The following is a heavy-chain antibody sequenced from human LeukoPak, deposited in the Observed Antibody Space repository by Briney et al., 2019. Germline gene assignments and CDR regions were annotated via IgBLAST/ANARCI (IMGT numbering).Heavy chain of an antibody. CDR1: GYTFTSYG. J-gene: IGHJ4*02. V-gene: IGHV1-18*01. CDR2: ISAYNGNT. D-gene: IGHD6-13*01. Sequence: ASVKVSCKASGYTFTSYGSSWVRQAPGQGLEWMGWISAYNGNTNYAQKLQGRVTMTTDTSTSTAYMELRSLRSDDTAVYYCARWQHQLVDFDYWGQGTLVTVSS. CDR3: ARWQHQLVDFDY.